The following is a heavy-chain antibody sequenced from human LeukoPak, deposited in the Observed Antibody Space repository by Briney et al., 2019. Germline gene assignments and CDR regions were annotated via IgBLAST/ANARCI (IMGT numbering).Heavy chain of an antibody. V-gene: IGHV3-21*01. CDR1: GVTFSSYS. CDR2: IDFTSRYI. D-gene: IGHD6-13*01. J-gene: IGHJ1*01. CDR3: ATPAAGPGAEYSLY. Sequence: PGGSLRLSCAASGVTFSSYSMNWVRQAPGKGLEWVSSIDFTSRYIYNADSVKGRFTTSRDNAKNSLDLQMNSLKVEDTAVYYCATPAAGPGAEYSLYWGQGTLVIVSS.